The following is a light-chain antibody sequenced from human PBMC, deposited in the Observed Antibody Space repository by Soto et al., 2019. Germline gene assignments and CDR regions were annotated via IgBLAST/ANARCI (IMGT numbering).Light chain of an antibody. V-gene: IGKV3-15*01. Sequence: EIVMTQSPATLSVSPGERATLSCRASQSVNTNLAWYQQKPGQAPRLLISDASTRATGIPARFSGSGSGTEFTLTISSLQSEDFAVYYCQQYGSSPLTFGGGTK. CDR2: DAS. CDR1: QSVNTN. J-gene: IGKJ4*01. CDR3: QQYGSSPLT.